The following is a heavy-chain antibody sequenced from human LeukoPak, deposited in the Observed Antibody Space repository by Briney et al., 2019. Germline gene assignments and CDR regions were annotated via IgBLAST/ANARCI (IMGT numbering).Heavy chain of an antibody. Sequence: GRSLRLSCAASGFTFDNFAMHWVRQAPGKGLEWVSGITWNSRVKTYTPSVKGRFTISRDNAKKSLDLQMNSLRAEDTAFYYCAKIRSSGYTYVPFDYWGQGTLVTVSS. CDR3: AKIRSSGYTYVPFDY. D-gene: IGHD5-18*01. CDR1: GFTFDNFA. CDR2: ITWNSRVK. V-gene: IGHV3-9*01. J-gene: IGHJ4*02.